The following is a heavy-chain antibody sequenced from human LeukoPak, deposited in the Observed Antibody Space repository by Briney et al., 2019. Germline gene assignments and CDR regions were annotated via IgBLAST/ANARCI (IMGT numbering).Heavy chain of an antibody. V-gene: IGHV4-4*07. CDR2: IYTSGST. CDR3: ARDSSTYYYDSSGYYWDYYYYMDV. D-gene: IGHD3-22*01. J-gene: IGHJ6*03. CDR1: GGSISSYY. Sequence: SETLSLTCTVSGGSISSYYWSWIRQPAGKGLEWIGRIYTSGSTNYNPSLKSRVTMSVDTSKNQFSLKLSSVTAADTAVYYCARDSSTYYYDSSGYYWDYYYYMDVWGKGTAVTISS.